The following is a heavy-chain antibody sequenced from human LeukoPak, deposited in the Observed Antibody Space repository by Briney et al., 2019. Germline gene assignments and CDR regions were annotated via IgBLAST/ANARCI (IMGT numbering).Heavy chain of an antibody. CDR1: GFTFSDYY. Sequence: KPGGSLRLSCAASGFTFSDYYMSWIRQAPGKGLEWVSYISSSSSYTNYADSVKGRFTISRDNAKNSLYLQINSLRAEDTAVYYCARATVTALGAFDIWGQGTMVTVSS. CDR3: ARATVTALGAFDI. J-gene: IGHJ3*02. CDR2: ISSSSSYT. D-gene: IGHD4-17*01. V-gene: IGHV3-11*06.